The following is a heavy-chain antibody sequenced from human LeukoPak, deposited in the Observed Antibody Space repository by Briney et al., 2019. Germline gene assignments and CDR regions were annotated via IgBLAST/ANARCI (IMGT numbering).Heavy chain of an antibody. CDR2: ISGSGGST. CDR1: GFTVSGKY. J-gene: IGHJ4*02. D-gene: IGHD6-19*01. Sequence: GGSLRLSCAASGFTVSGKYMSWVRQAPGKGLEWVSAISGSGGSTYYADSVKGRFTTSRDNSKNTLYLQMNSLRAEDTAVYYCAKDSATHIAVAGTGAFDYWGQGTLVTVSS. V-gene: IGHV3-23*01. CDR3: AKDSATHIAVAGTGAFDY.